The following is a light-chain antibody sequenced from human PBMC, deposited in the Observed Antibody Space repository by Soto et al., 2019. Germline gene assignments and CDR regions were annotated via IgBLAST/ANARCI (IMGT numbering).Light chain of an antibody. Sequence: DIQMTQSPSSLSASVGDRVTITCRASRGIGNYLAWYQQKPGKAPKRLIYAASSLQSGVPSRFSGSGSGTEFTLTISSLQPEDFATYYCLQHNSYPLTFGQGTKVDIK. CDR1: RGIGNY. CDR3: LQHNSYPLT. CDR2: AAS. J-gene: IGKJ1*01. V-gene: IGKV1-17*01.